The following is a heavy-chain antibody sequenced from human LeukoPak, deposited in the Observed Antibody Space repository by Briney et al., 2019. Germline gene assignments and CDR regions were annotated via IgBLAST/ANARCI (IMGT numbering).Heavy chain of an antibody. J-gene: IGHJ4*02. CDR3: AKDAHIVVVVAAPDY. CDR1: GFTFTTFG. Sequence: GGSLRLSCAASGFTFTTFGMHWVRQAPGEGLEWVAFIQNDEIDKFYADSVKGRFTISRDNSKNTLYLQMNSLRAEDTAVYYCAKDAHIVVVVAAPDYWGQGTLVTVSS. V-gene: IGHV3-30*02. D-gene: IGHD2-15*01. CDR2: IQNDEIDK.